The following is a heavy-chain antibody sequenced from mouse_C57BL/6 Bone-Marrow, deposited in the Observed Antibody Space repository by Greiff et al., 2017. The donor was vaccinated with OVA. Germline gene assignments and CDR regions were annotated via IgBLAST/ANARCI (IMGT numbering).Heavy chain of an antibody. CDR3: AREYFDV. J-gene: IGHJ1*03. CDR2: ILPSIGRP. CDR1: DSEVIPFAY. V-gene: IGHV15-2*01. Sequence: QVQLKESGSELRSPGSSVKLSCKDSDSEVIPFAYMCWVRQKPGHGYEWIGGILPSIGRPIYGEKFEDKATLDEDTLSNTTYLELNSLTSEDSANYCCAREYFDVWGTGTTVTVSS.